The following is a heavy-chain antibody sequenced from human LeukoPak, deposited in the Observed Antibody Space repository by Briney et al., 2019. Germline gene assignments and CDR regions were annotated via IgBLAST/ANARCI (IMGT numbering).Heavy chain of an antibody. J-gene: IGHJ5*02. D-gene: IGHD2-15*01. CDR1: GSSFSNNNW. CDR3: ARVVVVSATLKDWFDP. V-gene: IGHV4-4*02. CDR2: MYHSGTT. Sequence: PSGTLSLTCTVSGSSFSNNNWWSWVRQPPGKGLEWIAEMYHSGTTNYNPSLKSRVTISIDKSKNQFSLKLNSVTAADSAMYYCARVVVVSATLKDWFDPWGQGALVTVSS.